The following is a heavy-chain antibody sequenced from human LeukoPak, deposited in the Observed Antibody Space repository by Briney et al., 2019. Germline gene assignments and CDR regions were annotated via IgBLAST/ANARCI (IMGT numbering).Heavy chain of an antibody. D-gene: IGHD2-15*01. CDR3: ARGAWATRLGS. CDR2: IYESGTT. CDR1: GESLNSYY. V-gene: IGHV4-34*01. J-gene: IGHJ4*02. Sequence: PSETLSLACAVYGESLNSYYWSWVRQPPGEGLEWIGEIYESGTTEYNPSLKSRVTISMVPSKQQFSLSLSSVTAADAAVYYCARGAWATRLGSWGLGTPVIVSS.